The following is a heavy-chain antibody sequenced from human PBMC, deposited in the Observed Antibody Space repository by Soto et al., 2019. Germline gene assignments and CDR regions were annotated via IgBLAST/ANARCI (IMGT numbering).Heavy chain of an antibody. Sequence: QVQLQQWGAGLLKPSETLSLTCAVYGGSFSGYYWSWIRQPPGKGLEWIGEINHSGSTNYNPSLKSRVTISVDTSKTQFSLKLSSVTAADTAVYYCARSIAAAGTGWFDPWGQGTLVTVSS. D-gene: IGHD6-13*01. CDR1: GGSFSGYY. CDR2: INHSGST. V-gene: IGHV4-34*01. J-gene: IGHJ5*02. CDR3: ARSIAAAGTGWFDP.